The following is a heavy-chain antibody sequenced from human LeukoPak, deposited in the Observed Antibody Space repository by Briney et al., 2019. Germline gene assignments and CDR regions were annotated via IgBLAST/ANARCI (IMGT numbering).Heavy chain of an antibody. D-gene: IGHD6-6*01. CDR1: GFTLRNYW. J-gene: IGHJ4*02. Sequence: PGGSLRLSCAASGFTLRNYWMHWVRQVPGRGLVWVSRISGDGSGTNYADSVKGRFTTSRDNAKNTVYLQINNLRAEDTAVYFCARYSSSSGGPSYFLDYWGQGTLVTVSS. CDR3: ARYSSSSGGPSYFLDY. CDR2: ISGDGSGT. V-gene: IGHV3-74*01.